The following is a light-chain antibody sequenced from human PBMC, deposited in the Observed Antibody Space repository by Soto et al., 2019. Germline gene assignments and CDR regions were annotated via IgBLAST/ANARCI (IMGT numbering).Light chain of an antibody. CDR1: SGSVSTSYY. Sequence: QTVVTQEPSFSVSPGGTVTLTCGLSSGSVSTSYYPSWYQQTPGQAPRTLIYSTNTRSSGVPDRFSGSILGNKAALTITGAQADDESDYYCVLYMGGVWVSGGGTKLTVL. V-gene: IGLV8-61*01. CDR2: STN. CDR3: VLYMGGVWV. J-gene: IGLJ3*02.